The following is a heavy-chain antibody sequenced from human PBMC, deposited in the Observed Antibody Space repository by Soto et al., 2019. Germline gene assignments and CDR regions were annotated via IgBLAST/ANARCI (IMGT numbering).Heavy chain of an antibody. V-gene: IGHV1-18*01. CDR1: GDTFTSSG. Sequence: APVKVSCNASGDTFTSSGISLGRQAPGQGLEWMGWISAYNGNTNYAQKLQGRVTMTTDTSTSTAYMELRSLRSDDTAVYYCARVEQQLVLPDYWGQGTLVTVSS. J-gene: IGHJ4*02. CDR3: ARVEQQLVLPDY. D-gene: IGHD6-13*01. CDR2: ISAYNGNT.